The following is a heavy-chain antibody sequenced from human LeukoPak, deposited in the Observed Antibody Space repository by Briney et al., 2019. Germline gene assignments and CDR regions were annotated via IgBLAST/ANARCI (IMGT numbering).Heavy chain of an antibody. V-gene: IGHV4-38-2*02. J-gene: IGHJ6*02. Sequence: KASETLSLTCTVSGYSISSGYYWGWIRQPPGKGLEWIGSIYHSGSTYYNPSLKSRVTISVDTSKNQFSLKLSSVTAADTAVYYCARDSVDTYYYDSSGYYYGMDVWGQGTTVTVSS. CDR3: ARDSVDTYYYDSSGYYYGMDV. CDR1: GYSISSGYY. CDR2: IYHSGST. D-gene: IGHD3-22*01.